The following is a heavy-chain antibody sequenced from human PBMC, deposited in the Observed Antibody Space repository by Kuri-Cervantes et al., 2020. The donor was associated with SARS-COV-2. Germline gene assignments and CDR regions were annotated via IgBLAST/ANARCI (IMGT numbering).Heavy chain of an antibody. CDR3: ARDLSSGLWAFDY. V-gene: IGHV3-7*01. CDR1: GFIFSGYC. Sequence: GGSLRLSCAASGFIFSGYCMTWVRQAPGKGLEWVANIKQDGSEEYYVDSVKGRFAISRDNAKNSLYLQMNSLRAEDTAVYYCARDLSSGLWAFDYWGQGNLVTVSS. J-gene: IGHJ4*02. CDR2: IKQDGSEE. D-gene: IGHD5-18*01.